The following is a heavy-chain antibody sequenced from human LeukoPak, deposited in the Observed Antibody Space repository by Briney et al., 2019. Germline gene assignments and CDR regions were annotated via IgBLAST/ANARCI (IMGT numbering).Heavy chain of an antibody. J-gene: IGHJ4*02. D-gene: IGHD5-18*01. V-gene: IGHV5-51*01. Sequence: GESLKISCKGSGYSFTSYWIGWVRQMPGKGLEWMGIIYPGDSDTGYSPSFQGQATISADKSISTAYLQWSSLKASDTAMYYCARPHVDTAMVIAYWGQGTLVTVSS. CDR1: GYSFTSYW. CDR3: ARPHVDTAMVIAY. CDR2: IYPGDSDT.